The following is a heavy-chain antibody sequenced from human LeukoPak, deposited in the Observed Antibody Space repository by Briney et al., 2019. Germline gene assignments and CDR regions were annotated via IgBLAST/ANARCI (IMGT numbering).Heavy chain of an antibody. CDR3: ARAGGGYSFDY. CDR1: GGSISTYY. Sequence: SETLSLTCTVSGGSISTYYWSWIRQPPGKGLEWIGYSYYSGSTTHNPSLQSRVTISVDTSRNQFSLKLTSVTAADTAVYYFARAGGGYSFDYWGQGTLGTVSS. CDR2: SYYSGST. D-gene: IGHD5-18*01. J-gene: IGHJ4*02. V-gene: IGHV4-59*01.